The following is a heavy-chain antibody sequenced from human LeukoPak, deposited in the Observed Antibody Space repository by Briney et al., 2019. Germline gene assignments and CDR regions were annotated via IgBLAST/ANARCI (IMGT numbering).Heavy chain of an antibody. CDR2: ISSSGSTI. CDR1: GFTFSSYE. V-gene: IGHV3-48*03. CDR3: AREGAYSYGFDY. D-gene: IGHD5-18*01. J-gene: IGHJ4*02. Sequence: QTGGSLRLSCAASGFTFSSYEMNWVRQAPGKGLEWVSYISSSGSTIYYADSVKSRFTISRDNAKNSLYLQMYSLRAEDTAVYYCAREGAYSYGFDYWGQGTLVTVSS.